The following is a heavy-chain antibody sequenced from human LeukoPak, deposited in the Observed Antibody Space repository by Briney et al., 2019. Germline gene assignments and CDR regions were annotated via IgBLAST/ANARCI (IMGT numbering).Heavy chain of an antibody. V-gene: IGHV6-1*01. D-gene: IGHD1-26*01. CDR3: VRSSGSLDY. Sequence: SQTLSLTCAISGDSVSSKSAAWNWIRQSPSRGLEWLGRTYYRSKWYSEYAVSVKSRITINPDTSKNQFSLQLRFVTPEDTALYYCVRSSGSLDYWGQGTLVTVSS. J-gene: IGHJ4*02. CDR1: GDSVSSKSAA. CDR2: TYYRSKWYS.